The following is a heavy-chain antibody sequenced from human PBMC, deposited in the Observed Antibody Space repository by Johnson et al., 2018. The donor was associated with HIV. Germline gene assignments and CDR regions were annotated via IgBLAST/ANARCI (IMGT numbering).Heavy chain of an antibody. CDR2: IWFDGTNK. J-gene: IGHJ3*02. CDR3: AKGYGGNGGAFDI. Sequence: QMLLVESGGGAVQPGRSLILSCAASGFTFSSYGMHWVRQAPGKGLEWVAVIWFDGTNKYYADSVKGRFTISRDNSKNTLYLQMNSLRAEDTAVYYCAKGYGGNGGAFDIWGQGTMVTVSS. V-gene: IGHV3-33*06. CDR1: GFTFSSYG. D-gene: IGHD4-23*01.